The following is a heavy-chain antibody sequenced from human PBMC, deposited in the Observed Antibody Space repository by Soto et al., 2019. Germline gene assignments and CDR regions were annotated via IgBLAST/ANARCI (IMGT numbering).Heavy chain of an antibody. D-gene: IGHD3-22*01. J-gene: IGHJ4*02. CDR2: ISGSGGST. CDR1: GFTFSSYA. V-gene: IGHV3-23*01. Sequence: EVQLLESGGGLVQPGGSLRLSCAASGFTFSSYAMSWVRQAPGKGLEWVSAISGSGGSTYYADSVKGRFTISRDNSKNTLYLQMNSMRAEDTSVYYCAKSPMGFYDSSGWVDYWGQGTLVTVSS. CDR3: AKSPMGFYDSSGWVDY.